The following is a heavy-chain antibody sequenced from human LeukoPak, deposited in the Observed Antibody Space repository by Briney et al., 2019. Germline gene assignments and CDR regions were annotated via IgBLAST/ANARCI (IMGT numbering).Heavy chain of an antibody. V-gene: IGHV4-59*08. Sequence: SETLSLTCTVSGGSISSYYWSWIRQPPGKGLEWIGYIYYSGSTNYNPSLKSRVTISVDTSKNQFSLKLSSVTAADTAVYYCARSHFDSSGYFTYYYYYMDVWGKGTTVTISS. CDR2: IYYSGST. CDR3: ARSHFDSSGYFTYYYYYMDV. D-gene: IGHD3-22*01. CDR1: GGSISSYY. J-gene: IGHJ6*03.